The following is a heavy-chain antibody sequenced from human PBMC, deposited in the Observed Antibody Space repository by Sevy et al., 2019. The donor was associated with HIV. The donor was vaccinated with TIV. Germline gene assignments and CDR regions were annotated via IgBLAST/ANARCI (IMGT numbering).Heavy chain of an antibody. D-gene: IGHD2-8*01. CDR2: IRYDGSNK. Sequence: GGSLGLSCAASGFTFSTYDMHWVRQAPGKGLEWVAYIRYDGSNKYYGDSVRGRFTISRDNSKSTLYVQLNSLRAEDTAVYYCARGRKTTQEWLEELDYYYGMDVWGQGTSVTVSS. V-gene: IGHV3-30*02. CDR1: GFTFSTYD. J-gene: IGHJ6*02. CDR3: ARGRKTTQEWLEELDYYYGMDV.